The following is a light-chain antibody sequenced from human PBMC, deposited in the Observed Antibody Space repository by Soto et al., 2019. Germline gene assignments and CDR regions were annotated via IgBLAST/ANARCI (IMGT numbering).Light chain of an antibody. V-gene: IGLV2-8*01. J-gene: IGLJ1*01. CDR3: SSYAGTAYV. CDR2: EVT. CDR1: SSDVGGYNL. Sequence: QSALTQPASVSGSPGQSITISCTGTSSDVGGYNLVSWYRQHPGRAPKLMIYEVTKRPSGVPDRFSGSKSGNTASLTVSGLQAEDEADYYCSSYAGTAYVFGTGTKGTVL.